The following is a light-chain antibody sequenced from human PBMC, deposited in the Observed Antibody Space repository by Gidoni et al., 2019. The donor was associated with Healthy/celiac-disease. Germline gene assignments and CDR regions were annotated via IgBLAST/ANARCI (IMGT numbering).Light chain of an antibody. J-gene: IGLJ1*01. V-gene: IGLV2-18*02. CDR1: SSDVGSYNR. CDR3: SSYTCSSTFYV. Sequence: QSALTQPPSVSGSPGQSVTISCTGTSSDVGSYNRVSWYQQPPGTAPKLMIYEVSNRPSGVPDRFSGSKSGNTASLTISGLQAEDEADYYCSSYTCSSTFYVFGTGTKVTVL. CDR2: EVS.